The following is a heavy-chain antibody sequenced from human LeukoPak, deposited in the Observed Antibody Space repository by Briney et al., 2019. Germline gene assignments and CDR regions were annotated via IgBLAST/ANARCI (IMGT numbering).Heavy chain of an antibody. J-gene: IGHJ4*02. V-gene: IGHV3-21*04. CDR1: GFTFSGYS. D-gene: IGHD3-22*01. Sequence: GGSLRLSCTTSGFTFSGYSMNWVRQAPGKGLEWVSTISSSSTYIYYADSVKGRFTISRDNAKGLLYLQMNSLRAEDTAVYYCARYDSSGYSIDYWGQGTLVTVSS. CDR3: ARYDSSGYSIDY. CDR2: ISSSSTYI.